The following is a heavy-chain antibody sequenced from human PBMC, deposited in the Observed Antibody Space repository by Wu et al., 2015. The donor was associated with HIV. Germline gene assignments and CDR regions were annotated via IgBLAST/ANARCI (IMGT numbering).Heavy chain of an antibody. CDR2: ISSYNGNT. Sequence: QVQLVQSGAEVKKPGASVKVSCKASGYTFISYGISWVRQAPGQGLEWMGWISSYNGNTNYAQNLQGRVTMTTDTSTSTAYMELRSLRSDDTAVYYCARDPYYYDSSEGADYWGQGTLVTVSS. D-gene: IGHD3-22*01. CDR3: ARDPYYYDSSEGADY. V-gene: IGHV1-18*01. J-gene: IGHJ4*02. CDR1: GYTFISYG.